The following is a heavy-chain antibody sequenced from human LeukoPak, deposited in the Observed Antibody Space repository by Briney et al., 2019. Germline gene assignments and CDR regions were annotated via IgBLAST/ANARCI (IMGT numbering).Heavy chain of an antibody. J-gene: IGHJ4*02. CDR3: ARDGSVAARDY. D-gene: IGHD6-13*01. CDR2: IRSKANSYAT. V-gene: IGHV3-73*01. CDR1: GFTFSGSA. Sequence: PGGSLRLSCAASGFTFSGSAMHWVRQASGKGLEWVGRIRSKANSYATAYAASVKGRFTISRDDSKNTAYLQMNSLRAEDTAVYYCARDGSVAARDYWGQGTLVTVSS.